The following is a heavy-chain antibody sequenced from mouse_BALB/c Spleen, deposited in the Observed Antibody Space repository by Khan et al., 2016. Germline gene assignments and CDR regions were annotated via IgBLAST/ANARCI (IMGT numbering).Heavy chain of an antibody. CDR3: ASSSYYSGSSYGWFAY. Sequence: QVQLQQSGAELAKPGASVKMSCKASGYTFSDYWMHWVKQRPGQGLEWIGYINPNTGYTEYNQKFKDKATLTADKSSSTAYMQLSSLTSEDSAVYDCASSSYYSGSSYGWFAYWGQGTLVTVSA. J-gene: IGHJ3*01. D-gene: IGHD1-1*01. V-gene: IGHV1-7*01. CDR1: GYTFSDYW. CDR2: INPNTGYT.